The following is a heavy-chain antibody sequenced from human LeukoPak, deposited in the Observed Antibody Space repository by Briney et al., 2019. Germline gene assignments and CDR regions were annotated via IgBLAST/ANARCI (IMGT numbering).Heavy chain of an antibody. Sequence: GASVKVSCKASGYTFTGYYIHWVRQAPGLGLEWMGRINPNSGGTKYAQKFQGRVTMTRDTSISTAYMELNNMRSDDAAVYYCARVPYRGYDPKADYWGQGTLVTVSS. D-gene: IGHD5-12*01. CDR3: ARVPYRGYDPKADY. J-gene: IGHJ4*02. CDR2: INPNSGGT. V-gene: IGHV1-2*02. CDR1: GYTFTGYY.